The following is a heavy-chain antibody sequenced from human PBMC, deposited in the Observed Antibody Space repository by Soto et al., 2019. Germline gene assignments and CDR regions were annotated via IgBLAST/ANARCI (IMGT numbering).Heavy chain of an antibody. CDR1: GYTFTSYA. CDR2: IIPILGIA. V-gene: IGHV1-69*10. J-gene: IGHJ5*02. D-gene: IGHD2-2*02. Sequence: SVKVSCKASGYTFTSYAISWVRQAPGQGLECMGWIIPILGIANYAQKFQGRVTITADKSTSTAYMELSSLRSEDTAVYYCARGLSYCSSTSCYKNNWFDPWGQGTLVTVSS. CDR3: ARGLSYCSSTSCYKNNWFDP.